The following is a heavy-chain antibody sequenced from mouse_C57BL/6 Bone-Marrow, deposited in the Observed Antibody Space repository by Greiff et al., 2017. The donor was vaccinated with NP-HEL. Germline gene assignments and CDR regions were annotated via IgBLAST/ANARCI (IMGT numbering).Heavy chain of an antibody. Sequence: VQLQQPGAELVKPGASVKLSCKASGYTFTSYWMHWVKQRPGQGLEWIGMIHPNSGSTNYNEKFKSKATLTVDKSSSTAYMQLSSLTSEDAAVYYCASGGPYWYFDVWGTGTTVTVSS. CDR3: ASGGPYWYFDV. CDR2: IHPNSGST. V-gene: IGHV1-64*01. CDR1: GYTFTSYW. J-gene: IGHJ1*03.